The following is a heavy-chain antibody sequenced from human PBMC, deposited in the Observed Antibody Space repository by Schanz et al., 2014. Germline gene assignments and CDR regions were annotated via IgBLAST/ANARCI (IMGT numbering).Heavy chain of an antibody. CDR3: ARGGPAYYFDD. V-gene: IGHV3-11*04. Sequence: QVQVVQSGGGLVKPGGSLRLSCAASGFVFGDYYMTWIRQAPGKGPEYVSYISSGGTTTYHSDSVKGRFTISRDSAENSLYLQMNSLRAEDTAVYYCARGGPAYYFDDWGQGTLVTVSS. CDR2: ISSGGTTT. J-gene: IGHJ4*02. CDR1: GFVFGDYY.